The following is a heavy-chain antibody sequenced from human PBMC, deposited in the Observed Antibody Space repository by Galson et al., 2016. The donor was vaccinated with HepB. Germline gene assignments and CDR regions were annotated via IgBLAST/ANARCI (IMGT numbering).Heavy chain of an antibody. D-gene: IGHD2/OR15-2a*01. CDR1: GGTFSSYA. Sequence: SVKVSCKASGGTFSSYAISWVRQAPGQGLEWMGGINLIFGTPKYPQKFQARVSITAAESTTTAYMELSSLTSEDTAVYFCAGGHFPYSHYGMDAWGQGTTDTVSS. CDR3: AGGHFPYSHYGMDA. V-gene: IGHV1-69*13. CDR2: INLIFGTP. J-gene: IGHJ6*02.